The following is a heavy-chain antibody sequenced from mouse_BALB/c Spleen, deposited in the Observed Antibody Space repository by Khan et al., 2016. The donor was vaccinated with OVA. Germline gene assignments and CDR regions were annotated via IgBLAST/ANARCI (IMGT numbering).Heavy chain of an antibody. V-gene: IGHV1-26*01. D-gene: IGHD3-3*01. CDR2: VNPNTDNI. Sequence: VQLKESGPDLVKPGASVKISCKASGYSFTLYYMSWVKQSHGKSLEWIGRVNPNTDNINYNQEFKGKAILTVDKSSNTAYMELRSLTSEDSAVYFCSSGDGFFASWGQGTLVTVSA. CDR3: SSGDGFFAS. J-gene: IGHJ3*01. CDR1: GYSFTLYY.